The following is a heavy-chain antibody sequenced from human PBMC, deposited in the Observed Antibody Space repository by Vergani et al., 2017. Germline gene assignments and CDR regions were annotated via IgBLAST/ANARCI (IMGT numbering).Heavy chain of an antibody. CDR2: ISWNSGSI. V-gene: IGHV3-9*01. Sequence: VQLVESGGGLVQPGRSLRLSCAASGFTFDDYAMHWVRQAPGKGLEWVSGISWNSGSIGYADSVKGRFTISRDNSKNTLYLQMNSLRAEDTAVYYCARGGDIVVVPAAIDYMDVWGKGTTVTVSS. D-gene: IGHD2-2*01. J-gene: IGHJ6*03. CDR1: GFTFDDYA. CDR3: ARGGDIVVVPAAIDYMDV.